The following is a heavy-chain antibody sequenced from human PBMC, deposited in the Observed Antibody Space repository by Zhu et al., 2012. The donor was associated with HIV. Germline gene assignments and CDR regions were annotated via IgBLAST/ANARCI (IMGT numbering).Heavy chain of an antibody. D-gene: IGHD6-19*01. V-gene: IGHV4-34*01. J-gene: IGHJ4*02. CDR1: GGSFSNYY. CDR2: INDSGST. CDR3: ARGVEVAGFLGVTT. Sequence: QVQIQEWGTKLLKPAETLALTCAEYGGSFSNYYWSWIRQSPGKGLEWIGEINDSGSTNYNPSLKSRVYISRDTSKKQVSLHLRSVTAADTAVYYCARGVEVAGFLGVTTWGQGTLVTVSS.